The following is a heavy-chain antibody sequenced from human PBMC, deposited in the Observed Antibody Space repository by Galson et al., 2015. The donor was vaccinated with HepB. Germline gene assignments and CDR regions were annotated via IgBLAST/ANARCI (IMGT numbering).Heavy chain of an antibody. CDR1: GYTFTSYY. Sequence: SVKVSCTASGYTFTSYYMHWVRQAPGQGLEWMGIINPSGGSTSYAQKFQGRVTMTRDTSTSTDYMELSSLRSEDTAVYYCASNVAAPGAPYYYYGMDVWGQGTTVTVSS. V-gene: IGHV1-46*01. J-gene: IGHJ6*02. CDR3: ASNVAAPGAPYYYYGMDV. D-gene: IGHD2-15*01. CDR2: INPSGGST.